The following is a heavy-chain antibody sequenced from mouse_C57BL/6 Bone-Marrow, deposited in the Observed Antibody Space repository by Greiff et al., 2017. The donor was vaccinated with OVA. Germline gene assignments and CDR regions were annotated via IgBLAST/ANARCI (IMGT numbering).Heavy chain of an antibody. V-gene: IGHV5-6*01. Sequence: EVQLQESGGDLVKPGGSLKLSCAASGFTFSSYGMSWVRQTPDKRLEWVATISSGGSYTYYPDSVKGRFTISRDNAKNTLYLQMSSLKSEDTAMYYCARQDGYDFDYWGQGTTLTVSS. CDR1: GFTFSSYG. J-gene: IGHJ2*01. CDR3: ARQDGYDFDY. D-gene: IGHD2-2*01. CDR2: ISSGGSYT.